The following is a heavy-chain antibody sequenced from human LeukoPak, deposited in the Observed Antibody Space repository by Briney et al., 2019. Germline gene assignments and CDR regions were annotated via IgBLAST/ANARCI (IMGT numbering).Heavy chain of an antibody. CDR3: ARGDLYSGSLETLDY. V-gene: IGHV1-8*03. CDR2: MNPNSGNT. CDR1: GYTFTSYD. J-gene: IGHJ4*02. D-gene: IGHD1-26*01. Sequence: GASVKVSCKASGYTFTSYDINWVRQATGQVLEWMGWMNPNSGNTGYAQKLQGRVTITRNTSISTAYMELSSLRSEDTAVYYCARGDLYSGSLETLDYWGQGTLVTVSS.